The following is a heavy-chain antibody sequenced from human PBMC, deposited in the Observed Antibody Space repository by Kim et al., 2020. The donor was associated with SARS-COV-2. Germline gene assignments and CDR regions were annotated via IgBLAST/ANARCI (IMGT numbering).Heavy chain of an antibody. Sequence: KFQGRVTITADKSTSTAYMELSSLRSEDTAVYYCARDRVGTSVTSYGMDVWGQGTTVTVSS. CDR3: ARDRVGTSVTSYGMDV. V-gene: IGHV1-69*04. J-gene: IGHJ6*02. D-gene: IGHD4-4*01.